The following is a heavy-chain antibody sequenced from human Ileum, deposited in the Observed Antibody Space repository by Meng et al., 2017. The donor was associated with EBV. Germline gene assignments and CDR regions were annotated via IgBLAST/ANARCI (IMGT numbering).Heavy chain of an antibody. D-gene: IGHD6-19*01. CDR2: IYHSGST. CDR3: ARVGQWLPIDY. V-gene: IGHV4-4*02. CDR1: GGSLSSRNW. Sequence: QEKRPGLVTPSGTLSLNCVVSGGSLSSRNWRSWVRQPQGKGLERIGEIYHSGSTNYNPSLKSRVTISVDKSKNQFSLNLSSVTAADTAVYYCARVGQWLPIDYWGQGTLVTVSS. J-gene: IGHJ4*02.